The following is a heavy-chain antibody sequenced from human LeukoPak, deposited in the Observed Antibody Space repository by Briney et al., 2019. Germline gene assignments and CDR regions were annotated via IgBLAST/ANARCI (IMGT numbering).Heavy chain of an antibody. Sequence: GGSLRLSCAASGFTLSTYSMNWVRQAPGKGLEWVSSISSSSSYIYYADSVKGRFTISRDNARNSLYLQMNSLRVEDTAVYYCARDRNMATRLWTPTDYWGQGTLVTVSS. V-gene: IGHV3-21*01. CDR3: ARDRNMATRLWTPTDY. J-gene: IGHJ4*02. CDR2: ISSSSSYI. CDR1: GFTLSTYS. D-gene: IGHD2/OR15-2a*01.